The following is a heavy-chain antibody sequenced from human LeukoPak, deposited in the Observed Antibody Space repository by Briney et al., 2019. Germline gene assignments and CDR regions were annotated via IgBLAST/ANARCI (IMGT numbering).Heavy chain of an antibody. CDR1: GGSISSYY. V-gene: IGHV4-59*01. CDR2: IYYSGST. J-gene: IGHJ4*02. D-gene: IGHD4-17*01. CDR3: AGGEHYGDYSY. Sequence: PSETLSLTCTVSGGSISSYYWSWIRQPPGKGLEWIGYIYYSGSTNYNPSLKSRVTISVDTSKNQFSLKLSSVTAADTAVYYCAGGEHYGDYSYWGQGTLVTVSS.